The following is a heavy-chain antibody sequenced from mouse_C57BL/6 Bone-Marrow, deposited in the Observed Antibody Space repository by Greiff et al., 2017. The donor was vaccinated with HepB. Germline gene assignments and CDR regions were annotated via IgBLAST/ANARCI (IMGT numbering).Heavy chain of an antibody. CDR1: GYTFTSYW. Sequence: QVQLQQPGAELVKPGASVKLSCKASGYTFTSYWMQWEKQRPGQGLEWIGEIDPSDSYTNYNQKFKGKATLTVDTSSSTAYMQLSSLTSEDSAVYYCARGYYVGYWGQGTTLTVSS. CDR3: ARGYYVGY. CDR2: IDPSDSYT. V-gene: IGHV1-50*01. J-gene: IGHJ2*01.